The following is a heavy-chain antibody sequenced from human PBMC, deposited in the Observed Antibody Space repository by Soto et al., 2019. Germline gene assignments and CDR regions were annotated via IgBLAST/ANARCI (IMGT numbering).Heavy chain of an antibody. CDR1: GGSIYTYY. CDR3: ARVRGTAGKRYFDY. CDR2: ISYGGST. Sequence: PSETLSLTCNVSGGSIYTYYWNWIRQSPGKGLEWIGYISYGGSTTYNPSLKSRVTISVDSSKNQFSLKLDSVTPADTAVYYCARVRGTAGKRYFDYWGPGTLVTVSS. D-gene: IGHD6-13*01. J-gene: IGHJ4*02. V-gene: IGHV4-59*01.